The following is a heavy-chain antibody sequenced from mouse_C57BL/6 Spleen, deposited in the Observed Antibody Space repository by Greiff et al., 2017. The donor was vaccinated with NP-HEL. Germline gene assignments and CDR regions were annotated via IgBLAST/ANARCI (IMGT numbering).Heavy chain of an antibody. CDR2: INPNNGGT. J-gene: IGHJ4*01. CDR1: GYTFTDYN. V-gene: IGHV1-18*01. Sequence: DVKLQESGPELVKPGASVKIPCKASGYTFTDYNMDWVKQSHGKSLEWIGDINPNNGGTIYNQKFKGKATLTVDKSSSTAYMELRSLTSEDTAVYYCARLDDGYYYYAMDYWGQGTSVTVSS. CDR3: ARLDDGYYYYAMDY. D-gene: IGHD2-3*01.